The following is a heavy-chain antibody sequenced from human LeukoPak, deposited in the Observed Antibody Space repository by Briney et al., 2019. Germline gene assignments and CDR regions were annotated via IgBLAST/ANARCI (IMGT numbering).Heavy chain of an antibody. CDR2: ISSSSSYI. CDR3: ARGYCSSTSCYYFDY. CDR1: GFTFSSYS. Sequence: SPGGSLRLSCAASGFTFSSYSMTWVRQAPGKGLEWVSSISSSSSYIYYADSVKGRFTISRDNAKNSLYLQMNSLRAEDTAVYYCARGYCSSTSCYYFDYWGQGTLVTVSS. V-gene: IGHV3-21*01. J-gene: IGHJ4*02. D-gene: IGHD2-2*01.